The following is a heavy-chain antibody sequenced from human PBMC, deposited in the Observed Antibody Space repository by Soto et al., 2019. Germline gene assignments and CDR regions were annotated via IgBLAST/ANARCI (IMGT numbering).Heavy chain of an antibody. Sequence: QVQLVQSGAEVKRPGASVKVSCKASGCTGYYIHWVRQAPGQGLEWMGRINPHSGDTNYAQKFQGRVTMTRDTSISTVDMDLSRLKSDDTAVYYCALERPLNSPANAFDNWGQGTMVTVSS. CDR3: ALERPLNSPANAFDN. D-gene: IGHD6-25*01. CDR1: GCTGYY. J-gene: IGHJ3*02. V-gene: IGHV1-2*02. CDR2: INPHSGDT.